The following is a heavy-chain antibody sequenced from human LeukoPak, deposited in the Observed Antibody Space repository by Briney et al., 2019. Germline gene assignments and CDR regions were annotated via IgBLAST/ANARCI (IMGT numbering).Heavy chain of an antibody. J-gene: IGHJ4*02. CDR3: ARFGPSGSYYRTFDY. Sequence: SETLSLTCTVSGGSISSYYWSWIRQPPGKGLEWIGYIYYSGSTNYNPSLKSRVTISVDTSKNQFSLKLSSVTAADTAVYYCARFGPSGSYYRTFDYWGQGTLVTVSS. CDR2: IYYSGST. CDR1: GGSISSYY. D-gene: IGHD1-26*01. V-gene: IGHV4-59*08.